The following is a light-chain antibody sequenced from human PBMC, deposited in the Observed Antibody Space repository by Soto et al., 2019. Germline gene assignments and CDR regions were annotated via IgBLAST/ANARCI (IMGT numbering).Light chain of an antibody. V-gene: IGKV3-20*01. Sequence: EIVLTQSPGTLSLSPGERATLSFRSSQTVSSISLAWYQQKPGQAPRLLIFGASTRAAGFPDRFSGSGSGTDFTLTISRLEPEDFAVYYCQQYGSSPRTFGQGTKVDIK. J-gene: IGKJ1*01. CDR2: GAS. CDR3: QQYGSSPRT. CDR1: QTVSSIS.